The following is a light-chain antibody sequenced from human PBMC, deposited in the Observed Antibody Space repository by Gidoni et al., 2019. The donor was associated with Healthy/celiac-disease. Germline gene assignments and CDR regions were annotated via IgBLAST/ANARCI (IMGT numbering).Light chain of an antibody. J-gene: IGKJ4*01. CDR3: QQANSHLALT. CDR1: QDIGSH. Sequence: DIQLTQSPSFLSASVGDRVTITSRASQDIGSHIAWYQQKPGKAPKLLIYYAFILQSGVPSRFSGSGSGTEFSLTISSLQPGDFATYYCQQANSHLALTFXGXTKVXI. CDR2: YAF. V-gene: IGKV1-9*01.